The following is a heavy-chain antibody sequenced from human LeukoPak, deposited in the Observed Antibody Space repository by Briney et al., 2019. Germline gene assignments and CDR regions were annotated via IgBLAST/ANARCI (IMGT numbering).Heavy chain of an antibody. CDR2: IYSGGST. CDR3: ARDCSGSYNY. Sequence: PGGSLRLSCAASGFTVSSNYMSWVRQAPGKGLEWVSVIYSGGSTYYADSVKGRFTISRDNSKNTLYLQMKSLRAEDTAVYNCARDCSGSYNYWGQGTLVTVSS. J-gene: IGHJ4*02. CDR1: GFTVSSNY. D-gene: IGHD1-26*01. V-gene: IGHV3-53*01.